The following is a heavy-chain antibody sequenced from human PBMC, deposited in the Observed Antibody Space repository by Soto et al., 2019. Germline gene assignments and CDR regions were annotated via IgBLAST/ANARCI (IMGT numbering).Heavy chain of an antibody. V-gene: IGHV3-30*18. J-gene: IGHJ6*02. Sequence: QVQLVESGGGVVQPGRSLRLSCAASGFSFSSYGMHWVRQAPGKGLEWVAVISYDGSQKYYADSVKGRFTISRDNSKNTLNLQMNSLRGEDKAVYYCAKDLVGGVRYYYGMDVWGQGTTVTVSS. CDR3: AKDLVGGVRYYYGMDV. CDR1: GFSFSSYG. CDR2: ISYDGSQK. D-gene: IGHD1-26*01.